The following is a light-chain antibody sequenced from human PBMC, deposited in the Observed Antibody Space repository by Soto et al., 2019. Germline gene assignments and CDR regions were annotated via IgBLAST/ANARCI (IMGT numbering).Light chain of an antibody. V-gene: IGKV3-20*01. CDR1: QSLNSNF. Sequence: VMTQALATLSVSPGERATLSCRASQSLNSNFLVWYQQKPGQAPRLLISSTSHRATGIPDRFSGSGSGTDFTLTISRLDPEDFAVYYCHQSGISPLTFGPGSIVDIK. J-gene: IGKJ3*01. CDR3: HQSGISPLT. CDR2: STS.